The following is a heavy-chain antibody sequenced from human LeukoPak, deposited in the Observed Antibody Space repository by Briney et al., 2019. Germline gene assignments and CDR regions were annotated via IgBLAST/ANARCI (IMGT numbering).Heavy chain of an antibody. J-gene: IGHJ4*02. D-gene: IGHD3-10*01. CDR1: GFTFSSYS. CDR2: ISSSSSYI. Sequence: GGSLRLSCAASGFTFSSYSMNWVRQAPGKGLEWVSSISSSSSYIYYADSVKGRFTISRDNAKNSLYLQMNSLRAEDTAVYYCAGDSITMVRGVPGLDYWGQGTLVTVSS. V-gene: IGHV3-21*01. CDR3: AGDSITMVRGVPGLDY.